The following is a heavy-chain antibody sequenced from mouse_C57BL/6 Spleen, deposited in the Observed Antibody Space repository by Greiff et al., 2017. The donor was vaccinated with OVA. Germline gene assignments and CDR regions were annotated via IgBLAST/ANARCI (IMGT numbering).Heavy chain of an antibody. J-gene: IGHJ2*01. Sequence: EVKVEESGPGLVKPSQSLSLTCSVTGYSITSGYYWNWIRQFPGNKLEWMGYISYDGSNNYNPSLKNRISITRDTSKNQFFLKLNSVTTEDTATYYCASREGWYFDYWGQGTTLTVSS. CDR2: ISYDGSN. CDR3: ASREGWYFDY. D-gene: IGHD1-1*02. V-gene: IGHV3-6*01. CDR1: GYSITSGYY.